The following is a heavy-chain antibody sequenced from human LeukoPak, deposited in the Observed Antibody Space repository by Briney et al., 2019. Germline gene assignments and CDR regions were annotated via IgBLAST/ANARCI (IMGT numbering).Heavy chain of an antibody. CDR3: AGGEMATIREYFDY. V-gene: IGHV4-34*01. D-gene: IGHD5-24*01. CDR1: GGSFSGYY. Sequence: FETLCLTCAVYGGSFSGYYWSWIRQPPGKGLEWIGEINHSGSTNYNPSLKSRVTISVDTSKNQFSLKLSSVTAADTAVYYCAGGEMATIREYFDYWGQGAMGTVSS. J-gene: IGHJ4*02. CDR2: INHSGST.